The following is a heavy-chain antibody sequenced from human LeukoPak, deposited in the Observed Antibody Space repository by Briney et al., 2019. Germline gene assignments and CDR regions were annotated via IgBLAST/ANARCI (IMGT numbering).Heavy chain of an antibody. D-gene: IGHD7-27*01. J-gene: IGHJ4*02. CDR2: IYCSGST. CDR1: GASIRSYY. Sequence: SETLSLTCTVSGASIRSYYWSWIRQPPGKRLEWIGDIYCSGSTNHNPSLKSRVTISRDTSKNQLFLKVSSVTAADTAVYYCARAWADYFDYWGQGTLVTVSS. V-gene: IGHV4-59*01. CDR3: ARAWADYFDY.